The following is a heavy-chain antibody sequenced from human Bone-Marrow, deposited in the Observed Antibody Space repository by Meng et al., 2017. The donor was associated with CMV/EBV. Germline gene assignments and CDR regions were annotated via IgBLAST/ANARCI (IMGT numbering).Heavy chain of an antibody. J-gene: IGHJ6*02. CDR2: IYSGGST. CDR1: GFTFSSYA. CDR3: ARDRYYYGMDV. V-gene: IGHV3-53*01. Sequence: GESLKISCAASGFTFSSYAMSWVRQAPGKGLEWVSVIYSGGSTYYADSVKGRFTISRDNSKNTLYLQMNSLRAEDTAVYYCARDRYYYGMDVWGQRTTVNVSS.